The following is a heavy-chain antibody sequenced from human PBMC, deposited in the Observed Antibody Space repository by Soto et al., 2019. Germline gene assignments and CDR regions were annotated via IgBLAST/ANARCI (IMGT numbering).Heavy chain of an antibody. CDR2: IYYSGST. CDR1: GGSVSSGSYY. Sequence: TSETLSLTCTVSGGSVSSGSYYWSWIRQPPGKGLEWIGYIYYSGSTNYNPSLKSRVTISVDTSKNQFSLKLSSVTAADTAAYYCASWIAAAGTGNWFDPWGQGTLVTVSS. CDR3: ASWIAAAGTGNWFDP. D-gene: IGHD6-13*01. J-gene: IGHJ5*02. V-gene: IGHV4-61*01.